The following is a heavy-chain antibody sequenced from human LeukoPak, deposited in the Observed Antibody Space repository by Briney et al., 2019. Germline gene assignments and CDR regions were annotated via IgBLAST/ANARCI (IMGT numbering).Heavy chain of an antibody. CDR2: MNPNSGNT. D-gene: IGHD2-2*03. CDR1: GYTFTSYD. CDR3: ARVVSGYCSSTSCSPYYFDY. Sequence: ASVKVSCKASGYTFTSYDINWVRQATGQGLEWMGWMNPNSGNTGYAQKFQGRVTITRNTSISTAYMELSSLRSEDTAVYYCARVVSGYCSSTSCSPYYFDYWGQGTLVTVSS. V-gene: IGHV1-8*03. J-gene: IGHJ4*02.